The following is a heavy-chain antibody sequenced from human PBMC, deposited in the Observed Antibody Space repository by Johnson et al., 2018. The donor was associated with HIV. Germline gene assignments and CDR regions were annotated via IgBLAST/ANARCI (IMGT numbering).Heavy chain of an antibody. CDR3: GRELGEDDYSDSGGDAFDM. CDR2: TSYDGSNK. J-gene: IGHJ3*02. Sequence: QVQLVESGGGVVQSGRSLRLSCAASGFTFNSYAMHWVRQAPGKGLEWVALTSYDGSNKYYADSVKGRFSISRDTSTNTLYLQVNSLRAEDTAVYYCGRELGEDDYSDSGGDAFDMWGRGTMVTVSS. CDR1: GFTFNSYA. D-gene: IGHD3-22*01. V-gene: IGHV3-30*04.